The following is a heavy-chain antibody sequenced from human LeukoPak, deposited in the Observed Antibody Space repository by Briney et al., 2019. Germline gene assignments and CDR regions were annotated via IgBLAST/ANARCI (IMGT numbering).Heavy chain of an antibody. J-gene: IGHJ4*02. D-gene: IGHD3-22*01. Sequence: SETLSLTCTVSGGSISSSSYYWGWIRQPPGKGLEWIGSIYYSGSTYYNPSLKSRVTISVDTSKNQFSLKLSSVTAAGTAVYYCASFQPDYYDSSGYPDYWGQGTLVTVSS. CDR1: GGSISSSSYY. V-gene: IGHV4-39*01. CDR2: IYYSGST. CDR3: ASFQPDYYDSSGYPDY.